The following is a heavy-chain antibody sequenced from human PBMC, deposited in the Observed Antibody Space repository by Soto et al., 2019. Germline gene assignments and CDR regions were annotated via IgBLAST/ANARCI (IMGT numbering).Heavy chain of an antibody. CDR3: ARGQSTRGTAMAYGMDV. J-gene: IGHJ6*02. CDR2: ISYDGSNK. CDR1: GLTLSNYA. V-gene: IGHV3-30-3*01. Sequence: QVQLVESGGGVVQPGRSLRLSCAASGLTLSNYAMHWVRQAPGKGLEWVAIISYDGSNKYYADSVNGRFTISRDNSKNTLYLQVNSLRAEDTAVYYCARGQSTRGTAMAYGMDVWGQGTTVTISS. D-gene: IGHD5-18*01.